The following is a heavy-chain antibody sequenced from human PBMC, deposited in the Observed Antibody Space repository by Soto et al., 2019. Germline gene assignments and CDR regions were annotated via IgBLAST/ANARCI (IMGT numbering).Heavy chain of an antibody. CDR2: MYYNGNI. D-gene: IGHD3-16*01. CDR1: GGSISNYY. CDR3: ASGGNWFDH. Sequence: SETLSLTCNVSGGSISNYYWTWVRQSPEKGLEWIGYMYYNGNINYNPSLKSRVTISIDTSKNQFSLTLKSVTAADTAVYYCASGGNWFDHWGQGTLVTVSS. V-gene: IGHV4-59*01. J-gene: IGHJ5*02.